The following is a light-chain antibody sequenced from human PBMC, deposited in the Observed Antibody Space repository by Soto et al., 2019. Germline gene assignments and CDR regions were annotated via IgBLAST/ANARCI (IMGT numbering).Light chain of an antibody. CDR2: GAS. J-gene: IGKJ1*01. CDR1: QSVSSSY. V-gene: IGKV3-20*01. CDR3: QQKGSSPPWT. Sequence: EIVLTQSPGTLSLSPGERATLSCRASQSVSSSYLAWYQQKPGQAPRLLIYGASSRATGIPDRFSGSGSGTDFTLTISRLEPEDFAVYYCQQKGSSPPWTFGQGTKVDIK.